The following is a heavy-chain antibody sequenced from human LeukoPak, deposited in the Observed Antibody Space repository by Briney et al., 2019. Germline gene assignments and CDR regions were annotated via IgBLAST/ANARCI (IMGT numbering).Heavy chain of an antibody. J-gene: IGHJ3*02. V-gene: IGHV4-34*01. Sequence: KASETLSLTCAVYGGSFSGYYWSWIRQPPGKGLEWIGEINHSGSTNYNPSLKSRVTISVDTSKNQFSLKLSSVTAADTAVYYCARWAHAFDIWGQGTMVTVSS. CDR3: ARWAHAFDI. CDR2: INHSGST. CDR1: GGSFSGYY.